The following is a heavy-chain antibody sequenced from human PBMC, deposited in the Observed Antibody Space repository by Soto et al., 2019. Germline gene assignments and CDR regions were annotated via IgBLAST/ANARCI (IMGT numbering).Heavy chain of an antibody. CDR2: ITGGGGAST. J-gene: IGHJ4*02. D-gene: IGHD6-13*01. CDR3: ARDGSPGIAAAGADY. CDR1: GFAFRSFA. V-gene: IGHV3-23*01. Sequence: PGGSLRLSCAASGFAFRSFAMSWVRQAPGKGLEWVSTITGGGGASTYYADSVKGRFTISRDNSKNTLYLQINSLRAEDTAVYYCARDGSPGIAAAGADYWGQGTLVTVSS.